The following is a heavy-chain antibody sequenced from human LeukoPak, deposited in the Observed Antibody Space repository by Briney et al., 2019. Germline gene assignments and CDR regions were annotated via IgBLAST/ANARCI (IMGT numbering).Heavy chain of an antibody. J-gene: IGHJ4*02. CDR1: GGSISSSSYY. CDR2: IYYRGST. D-gene: IGHD3-3*01. V-gene: IGHV4-39*01. CDR3: ARHPTNSDFWSGSSYFDY. Sequence: PSDTLSLTCTVSGGSISSSSYYWGWIRQPPGKGLEWIGSIYYRGSTYYNPSLKSRVTIFVDTSKNQFSLQLSSVTAADTAVYYCARHPTNSDFWSGSSYFDYWGQGTLVTVSS.